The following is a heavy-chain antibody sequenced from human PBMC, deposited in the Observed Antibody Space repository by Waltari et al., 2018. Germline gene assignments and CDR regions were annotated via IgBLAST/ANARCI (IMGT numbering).Heavy chain of an antibody. J-gene: IGHJ3*02. CDR2: INPNSGGT. D-gene: IGHD6-6*01. Sequence: QVQLVQSGAEVKKPGASVKVSCKASGYTFTGYYMHWVRQAPGQGLEWMGRINPNSGGTNYEQKCQGRVTMTRDTSISTAYMELSRLRADDTAVYYCARIGSYSSSPDAFDIWGQGTMVTVSS. CDR3: ARIGSYSSSPDAFDI. CDR1: GYTFTGYY. V-gene: IGHV1-2*06.